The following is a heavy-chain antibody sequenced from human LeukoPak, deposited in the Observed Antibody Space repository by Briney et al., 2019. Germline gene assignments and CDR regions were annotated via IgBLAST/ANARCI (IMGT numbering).Heavy chain of an antibody. J-gene: IGHJ4*02. D-gene: IGHD3-22*01. CDR1: GYTFIDYY. CDR3: ARRYYDNSGHSYGYYFDY. CDR2: INPRGGST. Sequence: ASVKVSCKASGYTFIDYYMHWVRQAPGQGLEWMGIINPRGGSTIYAQDFQGRVTLTRDTSTSTVYMELSSLRSEDTAVYYCARRYYDNSGHSYGYYFDYWGQGTLVTVSS. V-gene: IGHV1-46*01.